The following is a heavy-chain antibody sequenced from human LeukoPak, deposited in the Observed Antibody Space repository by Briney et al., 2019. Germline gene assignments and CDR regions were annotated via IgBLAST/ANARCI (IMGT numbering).Heavy chain of an antibody. V-gene: IGHV4-61*01. D-gene: IGHD2-15*01. Sequence: SETLPLTCTISVGSASSGSYYWSWILQPPGKRLEWIAYIYYSGSTNYNPSLKSRVTISVDTSKNQFSLKLSSVTAADTAVYYCAIFSGGSYAFDYWGQGTLVTVSS. CDR1: VGSASSGSYY. J-gene: IGHJ4*02. CDR2: IYYSGST. CDR3: AIFSGGSYAFDY.